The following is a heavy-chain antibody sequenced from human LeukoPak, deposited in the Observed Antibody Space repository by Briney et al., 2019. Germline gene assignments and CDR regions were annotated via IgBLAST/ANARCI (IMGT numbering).Heavy chain of an antibody. J-gene: IGHJ6*03. CDR2: MNPNSGNT. CDR1: GYTFTSYD. CDR3: ARCYYDSSGYYDCYYYMDV. V-gene: IGHV1-8*02. D-gene: IGHD3-22*01. Sequence: ASVKVSCKASGYTFTSYDINWVRQATGQGLEWMGWMNPNSGNTGYAQKFQGRVTMTRDTSISTAYMELSRLRSDDTAVYYCARCYYDSSGYYDCYYYMDVWGKGTTVTISS.